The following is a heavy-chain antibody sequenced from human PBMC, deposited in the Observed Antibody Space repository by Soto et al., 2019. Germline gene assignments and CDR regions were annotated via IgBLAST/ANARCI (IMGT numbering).Heavy chain of an antibody. CDR1: GGSISSYY. CDR2: IYYSGST. V-gene: IGHV4-59*01. CDR3: ARGGADDYIWGSWMDY. J-gene: IGHJ4*02. D-gene: IGHD3-16*01. Sequence: QVQLQESGPGLVKPSETLSLTCTVSGGSISSYYWSWIRQPPGKGLEWIGYIYYSGSTNYNPSLKSRVTISVDTSKNQFSLKLSSVTAADTAVYYWARGGADDYIWGSWMDYWGQGTLVTVSS.